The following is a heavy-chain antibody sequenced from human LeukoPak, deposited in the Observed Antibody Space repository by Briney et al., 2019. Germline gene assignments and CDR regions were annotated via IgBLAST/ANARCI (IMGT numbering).Heavy chain of an antibody. D-gene: IGHD6-13*01. CDR2: ISYDGSNK. Sequence: GGSLRLSCAASGFTFSSYAMHWVRQAPGKGLEWVAVISYDGSNKYYADSVKGRFTISRDNSKNTLYLQMNSLRAEDTAVYYCARGLYGSWYVPAEYFQHWGQGTLVTVSS. CDR1: GFTFSSYA. J-gene: IGHJ1*01. CDR3: ARGLYGSWYVPAEYFQH. V-gene: IGHV3-30-3*01.